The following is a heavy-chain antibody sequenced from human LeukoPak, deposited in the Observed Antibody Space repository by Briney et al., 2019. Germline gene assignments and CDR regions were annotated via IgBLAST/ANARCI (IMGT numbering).Heavy chain of an antibody. CDR1: GGSISSYY. V-gene: IGHV4-59*05. CDR2: TYYSGST. Sequence: PSETLSLTCTVSGGSISSYYWSWIRQPPGKGLEWIGSTYYSGSTYYKPSLKSRVTISVDTSKNQFSLKLTSVTAADTAVYYCTRAPDSVGWFDPWGQGIPVTVSS. J-gene: IGHJ5*02. CDR3: TRAPDSVGWFDP. D-gene: IGHD5/OR15-5a*01.